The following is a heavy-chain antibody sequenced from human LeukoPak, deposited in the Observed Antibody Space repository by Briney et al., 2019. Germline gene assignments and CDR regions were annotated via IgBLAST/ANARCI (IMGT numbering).Heavy chain of an antibody. CDR2: ISGSGGST. Sequence: GSLRLSCAAFGFTFSSYGMSWVREAPGKGLEWVSAISGSGGSTYYADSVKGRFTISRDNSKNTLYLQMNSLRAEDTAVYYCAKTGGIAAAHWGQETLVTVVS. V-gene: IGHV3-23*01. D-gene: IGHD6-13*01. J-gene: IGHJ4*02. CDR1: GFTFSSYG. CDR3: AKTGGIAAAH.